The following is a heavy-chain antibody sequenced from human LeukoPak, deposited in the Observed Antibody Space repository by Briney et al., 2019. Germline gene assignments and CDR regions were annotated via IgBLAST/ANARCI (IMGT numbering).Heavy chain of an antibody. J-gene: IGHJ4*02. CDR3: ARRRRRDTSSSRGYSGHTYFDY. V-gene: IGHV4-61*02. CDR2: MAVNGRT. Sequence: SQTLSLTCTVSGDSISSGTYYWTWIRQPAGEGLEWIGRMAVNGRTNYNPSLKSRLTMSVDMSKNQFSLKLSSVTAADTAVYYCARRRRRDTSSSRGYSGHTYFDYWGQGTLVTVSS. CDR1: GDSISSGTYY. D-gene: IGHD5-12*01.